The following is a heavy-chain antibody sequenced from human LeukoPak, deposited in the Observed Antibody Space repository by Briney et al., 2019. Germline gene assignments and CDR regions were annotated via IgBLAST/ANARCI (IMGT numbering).Heavy chain of an antibody. CDR3: ARDRGFIVGATAFDY. CDR2: LSAYNGNT. Sequence: ASVKVSCKASGYTFTSYGISWVRQAPGQGLEWMGWLSAYNGNTNYAQKLQGRVTMTTDTSTSTAYMELRSLRSDDTAVYYCARDRGFIVGATAFDYWGQGILVTVSS. V-gene: IGHV1-18*01. J-gene: IGHJ4*02. CDR1: GYTFTSYG. D-gene: IGHD1-26*01.